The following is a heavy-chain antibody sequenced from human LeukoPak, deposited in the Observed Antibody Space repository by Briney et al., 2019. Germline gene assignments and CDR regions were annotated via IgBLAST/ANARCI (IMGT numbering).Heavy chain of an antibody. V-gene: IGHV1-18*01. J-gene: IGHJ5*02. CDR3: ARVKVSSGRTSAVGGWFDP. CDR2: ISAYNGNT. Sequence: ASVKVSCKASGYTFTSYGISWVRQAPGQGLEWMGWISAYNGNTNYAQKLQGRVTMTTDTSTSTAYMELRSLRSDDTAVYYWARVKVSSGRTSAVGGWFDPWGQGTLVTVSS. D-gene: IGHD6-19*01. CDR1: GYTFTSYG.